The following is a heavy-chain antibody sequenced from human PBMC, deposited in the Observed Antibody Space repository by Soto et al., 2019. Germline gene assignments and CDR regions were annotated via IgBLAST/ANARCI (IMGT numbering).Heavy chain of an antibody. D-gene: IGHD3-10*01. J-gene: IGHJ4*02. CDR1: GCSFTSYW. V-gene: IGHV5-51*01. CDR3: ARPLDSRGVAPGTDY. CDR2: IYPGDSDT. Sequence: GESLKISCKAFGCSFTSYWIGWVRQMPGKGLEWMGIIYPGDSDTRYSPSFQGQVTISADKSIGTAYLQWSSLKASDTAMYYCARPLDSRGVAPGTDYWGQGTLVTVSS.